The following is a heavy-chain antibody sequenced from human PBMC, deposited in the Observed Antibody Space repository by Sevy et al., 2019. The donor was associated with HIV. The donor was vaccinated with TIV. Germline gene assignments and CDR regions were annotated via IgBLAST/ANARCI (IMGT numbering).Heavy chain of an antibody. CDR2: INSDGSST. V-gene: IGHV3-74*01. CDR3: AREGYDFWSGYPGAMDV. Sequence: GGSLRLSCAASGFTFSSYWMHWVRQAPGKGLVWVSRINSDGSSTSYADSVKGRFTISRDNAKNTLYRQMNSLRAEDTAVYYCAREGYDFWSGYPGAMDVWGQGTTVTVSS. J-gene: IGHJ6*02. D-gene: IGHD3-3*01. CDR1: GFTFSSYW.